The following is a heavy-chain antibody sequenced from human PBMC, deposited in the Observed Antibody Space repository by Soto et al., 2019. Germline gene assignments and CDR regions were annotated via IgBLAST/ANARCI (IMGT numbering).Heavy chain of an antibody. CDR3: ARRGSTSAMRV. CDR2: INHSGST. CDR1: GGSFSGYY. V-gene: IGHV4-34*01. Sequence: SETLSLTCAVYGGSFSGYYWSWIRQPPGKGLEWIGEINHSGSTNYNPSLKNRVTISVDTSKNQFSLKLSSVTAADTAVYYCARRGSTSAMRVWGQGTLVTVSS. J-gene: IGHJ4*02. D-gene: IGHD2-2*01.